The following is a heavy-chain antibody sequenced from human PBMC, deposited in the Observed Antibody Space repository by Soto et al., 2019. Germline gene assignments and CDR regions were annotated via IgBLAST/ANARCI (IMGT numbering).Heavy chain of an antibody. CDR2: FSNTGST. CDR1: GGSISGYY. V-gene: IGHV4-59*01. J-gene: IGHJ4*02. Sequence: SETLSLTCTVSGGSISGYYWTWIRQPPGKGLEWIGYFSNTGSTNYNPSLKSRVTISVDMSKNQFSLKLTSVTAADTAVYYCARDRSPRGIWGQGTLVTVS. CDR3: ARDRSPRGI. D-gene: IGHD3-10*01.